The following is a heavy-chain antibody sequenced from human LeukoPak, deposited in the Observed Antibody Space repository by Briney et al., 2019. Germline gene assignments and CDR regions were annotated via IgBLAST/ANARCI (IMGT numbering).Heavy chain of an antibody. CDR2: IYHSGST. CDR1: GGSISSGGYS. Sequence: SETLSLTCAVSGGSISSGGYSWSWIRQPPGKSLEWIGYIYHSGSTYYNPSLKSRVTISVDRSKNQFSLKLSSVTAADTVVYYCASAAATPFYYFDYWGQGTLVTVSS. D-gene: IGHD2-15*01. J-gene: IGHJ4*02. V-gene: IGHV4-30-2*01. CDR3: ASAAATPFYYFDY.